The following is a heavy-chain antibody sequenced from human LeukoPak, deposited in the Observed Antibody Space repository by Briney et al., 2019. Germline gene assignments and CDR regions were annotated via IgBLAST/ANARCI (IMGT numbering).Heavy chain of an antibody. Sequence: GGSLRLSCAASGFTFSHYALHWVRQAPGKGLEWMAFIRSDGSNKYYADSVKGRFTTSRDNSKNTLYLQMNSLRAEDTAVYYCARILDSAWGELGYWGQGTLVTVSS. CDR1: GFTFSHYA. D-gene: IGHD6-19*01. CDR3: ARILDSAWGELGY. J-gene: IGHJ4*02. V-gene: IGHV3-30*04. CDR2: IRSDGSNK.